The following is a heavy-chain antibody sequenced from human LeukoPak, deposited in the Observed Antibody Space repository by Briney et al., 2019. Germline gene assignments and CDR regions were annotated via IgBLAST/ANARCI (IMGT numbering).Heavy chain of an antibody. CDR3: ASSILAASDY. CDR1: GFTFRCYW. J-gene: IGHJ4*02. Sequence: GGSLRLSCAASGFTFRCYWMHWVRQAPGKGLVWVSRINSDGSSTNYADSVKGRLTISRDNAKNTLYLQMNSLRAEDTAVYYCASSILAASDYWGQGTLVTVSS. D-gene: IGHD6-6*01. CDR2: INSDGSST. V-gene: IGHV3-74*01.